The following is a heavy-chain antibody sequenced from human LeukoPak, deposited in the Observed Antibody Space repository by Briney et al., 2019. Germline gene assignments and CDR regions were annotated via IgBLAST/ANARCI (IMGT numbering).Heavy chain of an antibody. CDR2: IIPIFGTA. D-gene: IGHD3-22*01. CDR1: GGTFSSYA. Sequence: SVTVSCKASGGTFSSYAISWVRQAPGQGLEWMGGIIPIFGTANYAQKFQGRVTITADESTSTAYMELSSLRSEDTAVYYCARGDSNYYDSSGYADYWGQGTLVTVSS. J-gene: IGHJ4*02. V-gene: IGHV1-69*13. CDR3: ARGDSNYYDSSGYADY.